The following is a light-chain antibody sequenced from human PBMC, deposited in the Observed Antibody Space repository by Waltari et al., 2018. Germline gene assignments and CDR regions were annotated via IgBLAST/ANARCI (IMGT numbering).Light chain of an antibody. V-gene: IGKV3-11*01. J-gene: IGKJ1*01. Sequence: EIVLTQSPATLSLSPGERATLSCRASQGVSSYLAWYQQKPGQTPRLLIHDASNRATGIPARFSGSGSGTDFTLTISSLEPEDSAVYYCQHRISWPPWTFGQGTKVEIK. CDR1: QGVSSY. CDR3: QHRISWPPWT. CDR2: DAS.